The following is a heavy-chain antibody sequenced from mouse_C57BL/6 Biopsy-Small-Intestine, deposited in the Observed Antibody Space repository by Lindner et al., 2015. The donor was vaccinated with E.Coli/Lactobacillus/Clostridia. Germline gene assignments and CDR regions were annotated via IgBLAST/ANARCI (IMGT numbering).Heavy chain of an antibody. D-gene: IGHD1-1*02. Sequence: SVKVSCKASGYTFTGYYMHWVRQAPGQGLEWMGWIDTHSGDTNYAQKFQGRVTMTRDTSISTAYMELSRLTSDDTAVYYCARDGYYYDITVYGEDALDIWGQGTMVTVSS. V-gene: IGHV1-72*04. CDR2: IDTHSGDT. J-gene: IGHJ3*01. CDR3: ARDGYYYDITVYGEDALDI. CDR1: GYTFTGYY.